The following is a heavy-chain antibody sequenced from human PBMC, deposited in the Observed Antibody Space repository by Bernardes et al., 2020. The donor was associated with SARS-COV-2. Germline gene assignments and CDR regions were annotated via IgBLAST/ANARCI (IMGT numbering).Heavy chain of an antibody. CDR3: ARDFGGPSDY. J-gene: IGHJ4*02. D-gene: IGHD2-15*01. CDR1: GLINYW. CDR2: IEKDGSVI. V-gene: IGHV3-74*01. Sequence: GGPLRLSCVAPGLINYWRHWVRHAPGKGLVWVSRIEKDGSVIDYADSVRGRFTIFRDNARDTLYLQMDSLTADDTAVYYCARDFGGPSDYWGQGTLVTVSS.